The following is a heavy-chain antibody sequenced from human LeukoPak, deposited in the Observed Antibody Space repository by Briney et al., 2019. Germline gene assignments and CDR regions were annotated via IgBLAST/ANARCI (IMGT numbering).Heavy chain of an antibody. J-gene: IGHJ5*02. CDR1: GFTFSTYT. CDR3: AREELGSSLGFDP. CDR2: VTFDGNGK. D-gene: IGHD3-16*01. Sequence: GGSLRLYCAASGFTFSTYTMHWVRHAPGKGLEWVAVVTFDGNGKYYANSVKGRFTISRDNSKNTMYVQMNSLRVEDTSVYYCAREELGSSLGFDPWGQGTLVTVSS. V-gene: IGHV3-30-3*01.